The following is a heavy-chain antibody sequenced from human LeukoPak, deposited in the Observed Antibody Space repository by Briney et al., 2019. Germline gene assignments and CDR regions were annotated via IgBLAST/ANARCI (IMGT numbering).Heavy chain of an antibody. CDR2: MNPNSGNT. V-gene: IGHV1-8*01. Sequence: AASVNVSCEASGYTFTSYDINWVRQATGQGLEWMGWMNPNSGNTGYAQKFQGRVTMTRNTSISTAYMELSSLRSEDTAVYYCASTVPGTAAIDYWGQGTLVTVSS. CDR1: GYTFTSYD. J-gene: IGHJ4*02. CDR3: ASTVPGTAAIDY. D-gene: IGHD6-19*01.